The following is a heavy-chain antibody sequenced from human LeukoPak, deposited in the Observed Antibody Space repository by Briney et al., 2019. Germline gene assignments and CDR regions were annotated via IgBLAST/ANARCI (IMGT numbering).Heavy chain of an antibody. CDR3: ARHIGGGIEDMDV. CDR2: IYVTGT. CDR1: GGSIGTYY. D-gene: IGHD3-16*02. V-gene: IGHV4-59*08. Sequence: SETPSLTCTVSGGSIGTYYWSWIRQSPGKGLEWIGYIYVTGTRYNPYLQSRVTISVDRSRNQFFLKMSSVTAADTAVYYCARHIGGGIEDMDVWGKGTKVIVSS. J-gene: IGHJ6*03.